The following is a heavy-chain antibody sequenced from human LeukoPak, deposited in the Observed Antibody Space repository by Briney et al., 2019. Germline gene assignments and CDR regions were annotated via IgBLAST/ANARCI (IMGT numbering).Heavy chain of an antibody. CDR1: GFTFSSYE. Sequence: QPGGSLRLSCAASGFTFSSYEMNWVRQAPGKGLEWVSYISSSGSTIYYADSVKGRFTISRDNAKNSLYLEMNSLRAEDTAVYYCARTYYDFWSGYYSHEGNPFDYWGQGTLVTVSS. J-gene: IGHJ4*02. CDR2: ISSSGSTI. CDR3: ARTYYDFWSGYYSHEGNPFDY. D-gene: IGHD3-3*01. V-gene: IGHV3-48*03.